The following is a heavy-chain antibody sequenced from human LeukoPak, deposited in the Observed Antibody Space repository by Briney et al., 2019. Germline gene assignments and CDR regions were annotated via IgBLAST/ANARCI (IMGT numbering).Heavy chain of an antibody. CDR2: IYYSGST. D-gene: IGHD3-10*01. CDR3: ARLSNYYGSGSYYPDAFDI. Sequence: SETLSLTCTVSGGSISSYYWSWIRQPPGKGLEWIGYIYYSGSTNYNPSLKSRVTISVDTSKNQFSLKLSSVTAADTAVYYCARLSNYYGSGSYYPDAFDIWGQGTMVTVSS. J-gene: IGHJ3*02. V-gene: IGHV4-59*01. CDR1: GGSISSYY.